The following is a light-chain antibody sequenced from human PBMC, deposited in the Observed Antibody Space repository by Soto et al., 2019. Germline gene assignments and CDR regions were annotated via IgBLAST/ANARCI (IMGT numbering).Light chain of an antibody. CDR1: SSDVGGYNY. CDR2: DVS. J-gene: IGLJ1*01. CDR3: SSYTSSSTV. Sequence: QSALTQPASVSGSPGQSITISCTGTSSDVGGYNYVSWYQQHPGKAPKLMIYDVSNRPSGVSNRVSGSKSGNTASLTISGLQAEDEADYYCSSYTSSSTVFGTGTKLTVL. V-gene: IGLV2-14*01.